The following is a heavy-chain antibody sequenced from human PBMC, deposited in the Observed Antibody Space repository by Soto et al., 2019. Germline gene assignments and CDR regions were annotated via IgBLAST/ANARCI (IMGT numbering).Heavy chain of an antibody. CDR1: GGSFSGYY. J-gene: IGHJ4*02. Sequence: QVQLQQWGAGLLKPSETLSLTCAVYGGSFSGYYWSWIRQPPGMGLEWIGEINPSGSTNYTPSLKSRVTMSGDTPKTQFSLKLTSVPAADTAVYYCARGRDGGAANWGQGTLVTVSS. D-gene: IGHD4-17*01. CDR2: INPSGST. CDR3: ARGRDGGAAN. V-gene: IGHV4-34*01.